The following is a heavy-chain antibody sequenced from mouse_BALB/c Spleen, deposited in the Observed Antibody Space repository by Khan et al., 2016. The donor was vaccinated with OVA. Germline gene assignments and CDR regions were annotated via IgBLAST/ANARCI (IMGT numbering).Heavy chain of an antibody. J-gene: IGHJ3*01. CDR2: INPSTDYT. Sequence: QVRLQQSGAELARPGASVKMSCKASGYTFTSYWMHWVKQRPGQGLEWIGYINPSTDYTYYNQNLKDKATLTADQSSNTAYMQLTSLTSEDSAVYYCVNHGSSSAWFTYWGQGTLVTVSA. CDR1: GYTFTSYW. CDR3: VNHGSSSAWFTY. V-gene: IGHV1-4*01. D-gene: IGHD1-1*01.